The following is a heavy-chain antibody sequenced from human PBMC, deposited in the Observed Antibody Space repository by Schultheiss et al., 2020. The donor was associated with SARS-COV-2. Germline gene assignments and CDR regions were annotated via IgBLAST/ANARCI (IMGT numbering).Heavy chain of an antibody. D-gene: IGHD4-23*01. CDR3: AREGGNYAFDI. Sequence: SETLSLTCAVYGGSFSGYYWSWIRQPPGKGLEWIGYIYYSGSTNYNPSLKSRVTISVDTFKNQFSLKLSSVTAADTAVYYCAREGGNYAFDIWGQGTMVTVSS. CDR1: GGSFSGYY. CDR2: IYYSGST. V-gene: IGHV4-59*01. J-gene: IGHJ3*02.